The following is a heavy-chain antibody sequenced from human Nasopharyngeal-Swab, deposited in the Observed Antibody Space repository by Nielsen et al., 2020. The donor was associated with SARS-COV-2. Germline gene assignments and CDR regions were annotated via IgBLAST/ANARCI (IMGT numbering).Heavy chain of an antibody. Sequence: GSLRLSCAVYGGSFSGYYWSWIRQPPGKGLEWIGEINHSGSTNYNPSLKSRVTISVDTSKNQFSPKLSSVTAADTAVYYCARQEEGDGPYWFDPWGQGTLVTVSS. D-gene: IGHD3-16*01. J-gene: IGHJ5*02. V-gene: IGHV4-34*01. CDR3: ARQEEGDGPYWFDP. CDR1: GGSFSGYY. CDR2: INHSGST.